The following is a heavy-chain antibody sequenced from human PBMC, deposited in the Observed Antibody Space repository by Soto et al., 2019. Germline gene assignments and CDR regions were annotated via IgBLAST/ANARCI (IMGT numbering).Heavy chain of an antibody. J-gene: IGHJ4*02. CDR3: ATGWSYFDY. CDR2: IWYDGSNK. D-gene: IGHD2-15*01. Sequence: PGESLKISCAASGFTFSSYGMHWVRQAPGKGLEWVAVIWYDGSNKYYADSVKGRFTISRDNSKNTLYLQMNSLRAEDTAVYYCATGWSYFDYWGQGTLVTVS. V-gene: IGHV3-33*01. CDR1: GFTFSSYG.